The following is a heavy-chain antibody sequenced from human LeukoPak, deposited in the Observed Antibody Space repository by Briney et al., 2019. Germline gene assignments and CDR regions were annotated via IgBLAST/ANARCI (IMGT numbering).Heavy chain of an antibody. CDR1: GFTFSNYA. Sequence: PGGSLRLSCAASGFTFSNYAMSWVRQDPGRWLESFSVVSGRDTSTYYTDSVKGRFTISRDNSKNTLYLQMNSLSAEDTAIYYCAKWGDYDVLTGYYDSDYWGQGTLVTVSS. V-gene: IGHV3-23*01. D-gene: IGHD3-9*01. CDR2: VSGRDTST. J-gene: IGHJ4*02. CDR3: AKWGDYDVLTGYYDSDY.